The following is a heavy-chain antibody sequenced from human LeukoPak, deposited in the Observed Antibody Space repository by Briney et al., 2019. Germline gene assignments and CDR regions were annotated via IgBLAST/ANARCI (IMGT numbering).Heavy chain of an antibody. CDR2: IYYSGST. V-gene: IGHV4-59*01. CDR3: ARGPYCSSTSCYSGAFDI. J-gene: IGHJ3*02. Sequence: PSETLSLTCTASGGSISSYYWSWIRQPPGKGLEWIGYIYYSGSTNYNPSLKSRVTISVDTSKNQFSLKLSSVTAADTAVYYCARGPYCSSTSCYSGAFDIWGQGTMVTVSS. D-gene: IGHD2-2*02. CDR1: GGSISSYY.